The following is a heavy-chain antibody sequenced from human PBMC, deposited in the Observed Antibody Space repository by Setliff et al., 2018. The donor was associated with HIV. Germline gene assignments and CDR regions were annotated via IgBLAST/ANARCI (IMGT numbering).Heavy chain of an antibody. D-gene: IGHD3-10*01. Sequence: GGSLRLSCAASGFTLSSYSMNWVRQAPGKGLEWVSSISSSSYIYYADSVKGRFTISRDNAKNSLYLQMNSLRAEDTAVYYCARGGPSGSIDYWGQGALVTVSS. V-gene: IGHV3-21*01. CDR1: GFTLSSYS. CDR2: ISSSSYI. J-gene: IGHJ4*02. CDR3: ARGGPSGSIDY.